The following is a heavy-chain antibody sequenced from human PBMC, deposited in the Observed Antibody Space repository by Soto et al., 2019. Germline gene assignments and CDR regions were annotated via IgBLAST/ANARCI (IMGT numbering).Heavy chain of an antibody. Sequence: PSETLSLTCTVSGGSIISSSYYWGWIRQPPGKGLEWIGYIYYSGSTYYNPSLKSRVTISVDTSKNQFSLKLSSVTAPDTAVYYCARDAPSDYGPPLGNFDYWGQGTLVTVSS. CDR2: IYYSGST. CDR1: GGSIISSSYY. J-gene: IGHJ4*02. V-gene: IGHV4-30-4*08. CDR3: ARDAPSDYGPPLGNFDY. D-gene: IGHD4-17*01.